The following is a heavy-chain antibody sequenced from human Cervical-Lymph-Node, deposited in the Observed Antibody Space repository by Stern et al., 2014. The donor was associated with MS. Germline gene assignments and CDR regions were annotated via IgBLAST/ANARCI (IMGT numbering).Heavy chain of an antibody. V-gene: IGHV5-51*03. CDR2: ISHGDSET. CDR1: GYTLTNTW. D-gene: IGHD6-13*01. J-gene: IGHJ4*02. CDR3: ARGRGIALRPDY. Sequence: EVQLVESGAELKKPGESLRISCKGSGYTLTNTWIGWVRQMPGKGLEWMGSISHGDSETRYSPTFQGQVTISADKSISTAYLQGSSLKASDTAMYYCARGRGIALRPDYWGQGTLVTVSS.